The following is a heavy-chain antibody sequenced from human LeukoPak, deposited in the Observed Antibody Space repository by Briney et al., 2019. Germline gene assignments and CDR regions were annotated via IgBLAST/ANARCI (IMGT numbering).Heavy chain of an antibody. Sequence: PSETLSLTCTVSGGSINDHAWCWIRQPPGRGLEWIGCVYYTGSSEYNASLKSRLTISTDTSNNQLSLKVTFVTAADTAIYSCARLSRIATAGAYSYHSLDIWGQGTTVTASS. J-gene: IGHJ6*02. V-gene: IGHV4-59*11. CDR2: VYYTGSS. D-gene: IGHD6-13*01. CDR3: ARLSRIATAGAYSYHSLDI. CDR1: GGSINDHA.